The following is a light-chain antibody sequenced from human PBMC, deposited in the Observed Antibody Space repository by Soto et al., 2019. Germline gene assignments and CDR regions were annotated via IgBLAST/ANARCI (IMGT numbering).Light chain of an antibody. CDR2: GAS. J-gene: IGKJ4*01. CDR1: QSVSSS. CDR3: QQYKNWPLT. Sequence: EILMTQSPATLSVSPGERATLSCRASQSVSSSLAWYQQKPGQAPRLLIYGASTRATGIPARFSGSRSGTDFTLTISSLQSEDFAVYYCQQYKNWPLTFGGGTKVEIK. V-gene: IGKV3-15*01.